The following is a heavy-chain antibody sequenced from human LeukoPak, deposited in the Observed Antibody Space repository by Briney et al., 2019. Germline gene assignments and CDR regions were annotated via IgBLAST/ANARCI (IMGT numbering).Heavy chain of an antibody. CDR1: GFTFSDYY. V-gene: IGHV3-11*04. D-gene: IGHD3-22*01. CDR2: ISSSGSTI. CDR3: ARNSALDYYDSSGYINY. J-gene: IGHJ4*02. Sequence: GGSLRLSCAASGFTFSDYYMSWIRQAPGKGLEWVSYISSSGSTIYYADSVKGRFTISRDNAKNSLYLQMNSPRAEDTAVYYCARNSALDYYDSSGYINYWGQGTLVTVSS.